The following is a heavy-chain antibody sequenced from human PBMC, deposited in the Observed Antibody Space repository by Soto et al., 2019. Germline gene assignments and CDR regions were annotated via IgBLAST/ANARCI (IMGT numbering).Heavy chain of an antibody. CDR1: GFTFSNYA. D-gene: IGHD3-9*01. CDR2: IDTSGGST. V-gene: IGHV3-23*01. Sequence: PGGSLRLSCAASGFTFSNYALNWVRQSLGKGLEWVSTIDTSGGSTHYSASVKGRFAVSRDNSKNTLYLHMISLRDEDTATHYCARDPSTGPADYWGQGTLVTLAS. CDR3: ARDPSTGPADY. J-gene: IGHJ4*02.